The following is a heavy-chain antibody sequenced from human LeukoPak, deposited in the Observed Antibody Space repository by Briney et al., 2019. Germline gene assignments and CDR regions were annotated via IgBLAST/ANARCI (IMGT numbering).Heavy chain of an antibody. D-gene: IGHD4-17*01. V-gene: IGHV3-74*01. J-gene: IGHJ4*02. Sequence: PGGSLRLSCAASGFTFSRSWMHWVRQAPGKGLVWVSRINTDGSTTNYADSVKGRFTISRDNAKNSLYLQMNSLRAEDTALYYCAMDAAVKDSWGQGTLVTVSS. CDR3: AMDAAVKDS. CDR2: INTDGSTT. CDR1: GFTFSRSW.